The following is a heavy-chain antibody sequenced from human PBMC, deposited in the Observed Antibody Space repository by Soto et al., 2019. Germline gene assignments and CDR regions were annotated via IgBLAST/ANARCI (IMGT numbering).Heavy chain of an antibody. CDR2: IIPFFGTA. CDR3: ARSAPMEAGDKYYYDF. V-gene: IGHV1-69*01. Sequence: QVQLVQSGAEVKKTGSSVKVSCKASGGNFNTFGFSWVRQAPGQGLEWMGGIIPFFGTAKYSQKFEDKITITEDESTNTVYMDMRSLTFEDTAIYYCARSAPMEAGDKYYYDFWGQGALITVSS. J-gene: IGHJ4*02. CDR1: GGNFNTFG. D-gene: IGHD3-16*01.